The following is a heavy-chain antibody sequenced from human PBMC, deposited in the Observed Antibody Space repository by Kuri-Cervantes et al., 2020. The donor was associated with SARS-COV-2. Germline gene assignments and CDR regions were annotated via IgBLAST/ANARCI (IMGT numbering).Heavy chain of an antibody. Sequence: GSLRLSCTVSGGSISSYYWSWIRQPAGKGLEWIGRIYTSGSTNYNPSLKSRVTMSVDTSKNQFSLKLSSVTAADTAVYYCARTTPYDFWSGYYSGCYFDYWGQGTLVTVSS. J-gene: IGHJ4*02. CDR3: ARTTPYDFWSGYYSGCYFDY. CDR2: IYTSGST. V-gene: IGHV4-4*07. D-gene: IGHD3-3*01. CDR1: GGSISSYY.